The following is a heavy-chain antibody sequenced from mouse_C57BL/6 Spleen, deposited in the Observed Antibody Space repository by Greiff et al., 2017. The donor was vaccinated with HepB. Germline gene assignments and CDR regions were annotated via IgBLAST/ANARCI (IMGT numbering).Heavy chain of an antibody. CDR2: IYPRSGNT. J-gene: IGHJ3*01. Sequence: QVQLQQSGAELARPGASVKLSCKASGYTFTSYGISWVKQSTGQGLEWIGEIYPRSGNTYYNEKFKGKATLTADKSSSTAYMELRSLTSEDSAVYFCARDSSGYEGFAYWGQGTLVTVSA. CDR3: ARDSSGYEGFAY. CDR1: GYTFTSYG. D-gene: IGHD3-2*02. V-gene: IGHV1-81*01.